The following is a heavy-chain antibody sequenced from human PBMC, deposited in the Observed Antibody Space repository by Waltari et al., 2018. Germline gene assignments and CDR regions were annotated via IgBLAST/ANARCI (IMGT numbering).Heavy chain of an antibody. D-gene: IGHD6-19*01. J-gene: IGHJ5*02. CDR2: IYPGDSDT. Sequence: EVQLVQSGAEVKQPGESLKISCQGSGYSFTNDWIAWVRQMPGKGLEWMGIIYPGDSDTRYSPSFQGQVTISADKSISATYLQWSSLKASDTAMYYCARLIAVSGTRWFDPWGQGTLVTVSS. V-gene: IGHV5-51*01. CDR1: GYSFTNDW. CDR3: ARLIAVSGTRWFDP.